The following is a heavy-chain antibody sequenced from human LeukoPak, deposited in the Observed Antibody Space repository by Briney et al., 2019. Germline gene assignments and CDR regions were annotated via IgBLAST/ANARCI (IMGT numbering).Heavy chain of an antibody. J-gene: IGHJ4*02. CDR3: ARNHDNTGYYDAYFDY. Sequence: SVKVSCKASGGTFNNYAINWVRQAPGQGLDWMGGIIPMFATVNYAQKFQGRVTITTDESTNTAYMELSGLRSEDTAVYYCARNHDNTGYYDAYFDYWGQGTLVTVSS. D-gene: IGHD3-22*01. CDR2: IIPMFATV. V-gene: IGHV1-69*05. CDR1: GGTFNNYA.